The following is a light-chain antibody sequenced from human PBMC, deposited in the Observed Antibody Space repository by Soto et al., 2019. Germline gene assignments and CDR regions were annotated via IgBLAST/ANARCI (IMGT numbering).Light chain of an antibody. V-gene: IGLV2-8*01. CDR2: EVT. Sequence: QSVLTQPPSASGSPGQSVTFSCTGTSCDVGGYDYVSWYQQHPGKAPKLMIYEVTKRPLGVPDRFSGSKSGNTASLTVSGLQAEDEADYYCSSYAGSDNPYVFXTGAKVTVL. CDR3: SSYAGSDNPYV. CDR1: SCDVGGYDY. J-gene: IGLJ1*01.